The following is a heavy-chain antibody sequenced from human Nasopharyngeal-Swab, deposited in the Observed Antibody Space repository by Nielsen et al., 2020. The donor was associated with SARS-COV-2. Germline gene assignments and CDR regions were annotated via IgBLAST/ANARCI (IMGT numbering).Heavy chain of an antibody. D-gene: IGHD3-10*01. Sequence: SETLSLTCTFSGGSISSGGYYWSWIRQHPGKGLEWIGYIYYSGSTYYNPSLKSRVTISVDTSKNQFSLKLSSVTAADTAVYYCARVPVRGVAFDIWGQGTMVTVSS. CDR1: GGSISSGGYY. V-gene: IGHV4-31*03. J-gene: IGHJ3*02. CDR2: IYYSGST. CDR3: ARVPVRGVAFDI.